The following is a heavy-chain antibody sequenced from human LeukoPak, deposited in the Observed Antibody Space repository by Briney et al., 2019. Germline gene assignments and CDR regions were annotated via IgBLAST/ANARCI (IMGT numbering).Heavy chain of an antibody. D-gene: IGHD6-13*01. J-gene: IGHJ6*02. CDR1: GFTFSNAW. CDR2: IKSKTDGGTT. CDR3: TTAGYSNSPVYYYYGMDV. Sequence: GGSLRLSCAASGFTFSNAWMSWVRQAPGKGLEWVGRIKSKTDGGTTDYAAPVKGRFTISRDDSKNTLYLQMNSLKTEDTAVYYCTTAGYSNSPVYYYYGMDVWGQGTTVTVSS. V-gene: IGHV3-15*01.